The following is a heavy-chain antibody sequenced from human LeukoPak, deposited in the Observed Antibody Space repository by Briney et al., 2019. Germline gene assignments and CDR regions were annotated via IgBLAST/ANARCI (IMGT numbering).Heavy chain of an antibody. CDR2: IWYDGSNK. D-gene: IGHD3-10*01. CDR1: GFTFSSYG. Sequence: PGGSLRLSCAASGFTFSSYGMHWVRQAPGKGLEWVAVIWYDGSNKYYADSVKGRFTISRDNSRNTLFLQMNSLRAEDTAIYYCAKDRIDSGSYYYIDDWGQGTLVTVSS. J-gene: IGHJ4*02. CDR3: AKDRIDSGSYYYIDD. V-gene: IGHV3-33*06.